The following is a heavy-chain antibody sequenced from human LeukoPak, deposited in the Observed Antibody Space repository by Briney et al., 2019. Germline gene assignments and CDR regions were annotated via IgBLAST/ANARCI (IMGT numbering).Heavy chain of an antibody. J-gene: IGHJ6*02. CDR3: ARDATSLKCSGGSCYPFYYYYYGMDV. CDR2: ISSSSYI. CDR1: GFTFSSYS. V-gene: IGHV3-21*01. D-gene: IGHD2-15*01. Sequence: AGGSLRLSCAASGFTFSSYSMNWVRQAPGKGLEWVSSISSSSYIYYADSVKGRFTISRDNAKNSLYLQMNSLRAEDTAVYYCARDATSLKCSGGSCYPFYYYYYGMDVWGQGTTVTVSS.